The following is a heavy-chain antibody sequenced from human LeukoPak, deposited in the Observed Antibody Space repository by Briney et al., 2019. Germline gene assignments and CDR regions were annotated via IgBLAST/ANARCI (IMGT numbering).Heavy chain of an antibody. CDR1: GGTFSSYA. V-gene: IGHV1-69*05. Sequence: GASVKVSCKASGGTFSSYAISWVRQAPGQGLEWMGGIIPIFGTANYAQKFQGRVTITTDESTSTAYMELSSLRSEDTAVYYCARGPVRRIVATIDYYYYYMDVWGKGTTVTVSS. CDR2: IIPIFGTA. CDR3: ARGPVRRIVATIDYYYYYMDV. D-gene: IGHD5-12*01. J-gene: IGHJ6*03.